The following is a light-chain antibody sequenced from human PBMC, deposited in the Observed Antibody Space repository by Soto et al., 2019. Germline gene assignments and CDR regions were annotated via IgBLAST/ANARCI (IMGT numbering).Light chain of an antibody. Sequence: IVMTQSPATLSVSPGQRATLSCRASQSVSTNLAWYQQKPGQAPRLLIYGASTRATGIPARFSGSGSGTDFTLTISGLQSDAFAVYYCQQYSNWPPWTFGQGTRVDFK. CDR3: QQYSNWPPWT. CDR1: QSVSTN. CDR2: GAS. V-gene: IGKV3D-15*01. J-gene: IGKJ1*01.